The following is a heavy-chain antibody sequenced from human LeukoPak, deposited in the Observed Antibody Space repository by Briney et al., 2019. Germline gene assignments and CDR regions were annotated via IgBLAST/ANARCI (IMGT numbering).Heavy chain of an antibody. Sequence: SETLSLTCTVSGGSIKPYYWSWIRQPPGKGLEWIGEINHSGSTNYNPSLKSRVTISVDTSKNQFSLKLSSVTAADTAVYYCARGSDYDILTGYYNRWFDPWGQGTLVTVSS. J-gene: IGHJ5*02. V-gene: IGHV4-34*01. CDR3: ARGSDYDILTGYYNRWFDP. CDR1: GGSIKPYY. D-gene: IGHD3-9*01. CDR2: INHSGST.